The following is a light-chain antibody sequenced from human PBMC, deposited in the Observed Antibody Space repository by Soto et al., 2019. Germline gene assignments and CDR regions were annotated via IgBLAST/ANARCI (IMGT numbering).Light chain of an antibody. Sequence: EIVLTQSPATLSLSRWERATLCCTASQSVSSSYLAWYQQKPGQAPRLLIYDASNRATGIPARFSGSGSGTDFTLTISSLKPEDFAVYYCQQRSHWLITFGRGTRLEIK. V-gene: IGKV3-11*01. CDR1: QSVSSSY. CDR2: DAS. CDR3: QQRSHWLIT. J-gene: IGKJ5*01.